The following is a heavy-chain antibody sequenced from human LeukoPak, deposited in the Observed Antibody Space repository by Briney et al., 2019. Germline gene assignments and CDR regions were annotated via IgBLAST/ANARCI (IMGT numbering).Heavy chain of an antibody. J-gene: IGHJ6*02. V-gene: IGHV1-69*04. D-gene: IGHD2-2*01. CDR2: IIPILGIA. CDR1: GGTFSSYA. CDR3: AGPSSTSWNYYYGMDV. Sequence: SVKVSCKASGGTFSSYAISWVRQAPGQGLEWMGRIIPILGIANYAQKFQGRVTITADKSTSTAYMELSSLRSEDTAVYYCAGPSSTSWNYYYGMDVWGQGTTDTVSS.